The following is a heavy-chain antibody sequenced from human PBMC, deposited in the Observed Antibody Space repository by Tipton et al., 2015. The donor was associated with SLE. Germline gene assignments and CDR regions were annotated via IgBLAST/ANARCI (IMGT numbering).Heavy chain of an antibody. D-gene: IGHD3-10*01. CDR1: GGSFSGYY. CDR2: IYYSGST. Sequence: TLSLTCAVYGGSFSGYYWSWIRQPPGKGLEWIGSIYYSGSTYYNPSLKSRVTISVDTSKNQFSLKLSSVTAADTAVYYCARDSNGSGSLGWFDPWGQGTLVTVSS. CDR3: ARDSNGSGSLGWFDP. V-gene: IGHV4-34*01. J-gene: IGHJ5*02.